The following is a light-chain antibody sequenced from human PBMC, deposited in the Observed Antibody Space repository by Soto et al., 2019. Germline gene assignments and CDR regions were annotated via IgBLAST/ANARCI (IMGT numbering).Light chain of an antibody. CDR1: QDISSH. CDR3: QQFSSYPIT. V-gene: IGKV1-9*01. CDR2: AAS. Sequence: DIQLTQSPSFLSACVGDRVTITCRASQDISSHLVWYQQKPGEAPQLLIFAASTLQSGVPSRFSGSGSETEFTLTINGLQPEEFATYYCQQFSSYPITFGQGTRLDIK. J-gene: IGKJ5*01.